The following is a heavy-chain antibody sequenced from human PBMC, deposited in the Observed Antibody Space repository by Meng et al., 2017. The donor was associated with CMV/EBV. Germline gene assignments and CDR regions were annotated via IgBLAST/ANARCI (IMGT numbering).Heavy chain of an antibody. CDR1: GGTFISYA. CDR2: IIPIIGIA. J-gene: IGHJ6*02. V-gene: IGHV1-69*10. Sequence: SVKVSCKASGGTFISYAIIWVRQAPGQGFEWMGGIIPIIGIANYAQNFQGRVTITADKSTSTAYMELSSLRSEDTAVYYCARGIAARNYYYYGMDVWGQGTTVTVSS. CDR3: ARGIAARNYYYYGMDV. D-gene: IGHD6-6*01.